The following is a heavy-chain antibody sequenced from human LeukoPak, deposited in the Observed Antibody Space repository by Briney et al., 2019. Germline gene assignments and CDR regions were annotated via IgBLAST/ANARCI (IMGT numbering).Heavy chain of an antibody. D-gene: IGHD2-8*01. CDR3: AKDPNGVFIGAFDM. J-gene: IGHJ3*02. Sequence: GGSLRLSCAASGITASSYAMSWVRQAPGKGLEWVSSISGSGDRTMYADSVKGRFTISRDNFKNTLYLQMNSLRAEDTAVYHCAKDPNGVFIGAFDMWGQGTMVTVSS. CDR1: GITASSYA. CDR2: ISGSGDRT. V-gene: IGHV3-23*01.